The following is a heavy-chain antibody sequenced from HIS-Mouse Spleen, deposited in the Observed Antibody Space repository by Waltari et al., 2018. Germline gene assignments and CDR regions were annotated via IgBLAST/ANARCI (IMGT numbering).Heavy chain of an antibody. D-gene: IGHD5-18*01. CDR1: GYTFTSYG. CDR3: ARAHIQLWLKYYFDY. V-gene: IGHV1-18*01. J-gene: IGHJ4*02. CDR2: ISAYNGNT. Sequence: QVQLVQSGAEVKKPGASVKVYCKASGYTFTSYGISWVRQAPGQGLEWMGWISAYNGNTNYAQKLQGRVTMTTDTSTSTAYMELRSLRSDDTAVYYCARAHIQLWLKYYFDYWGQGTLVTVSS.